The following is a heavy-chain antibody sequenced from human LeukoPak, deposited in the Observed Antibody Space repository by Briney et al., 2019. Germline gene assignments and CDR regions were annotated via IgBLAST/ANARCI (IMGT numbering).Heavy chain of an antibody. V-gene: IGHV3-30*18. CDR1: GFSFSTFG. D-gene: IGHD5-12*01. J-gene: IGHJ4*02. CDR2: ISNDGSNK. Sequence: TGGSLRLSCAASGFSFSTFGMHWARRAPGKGLEWVAAISNDGSNKYYADSVKGRFTISRDNSKNTLYLQMNSLRAEDTAVYYCAKVDIVATIDAGRLVDYWGQGTLVTVSS. CDR3: AKVDIVATIDAGRLVDY.